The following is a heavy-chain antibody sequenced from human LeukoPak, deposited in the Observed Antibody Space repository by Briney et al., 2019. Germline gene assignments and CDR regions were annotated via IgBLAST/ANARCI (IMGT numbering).Heavy chain of an antibody. CDR2: IIPIFGTA. Sequence: GASVKVSCKASGGTFISYAISWVRQAPGQGLEWMGGIIPIFGTANYAQKFQGRVTITADESTSTAYMELSSLRSEDTAVYYCARGQVSSSSPPGYYYGMDVWGQGTTVTVSS. J-gene: IGHJ6*02. CDR1: GGTFISYA. D-gene: IGHD6-6*01. V-gene: IGHV1-69*13. CDR3: ARGQVSSSSPPGYYYGMDV.